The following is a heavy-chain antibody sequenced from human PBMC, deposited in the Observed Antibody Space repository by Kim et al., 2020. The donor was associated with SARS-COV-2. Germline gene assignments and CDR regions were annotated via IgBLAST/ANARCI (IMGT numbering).Heavy chain of an antibody. Sequence: ASVKVSCKASGYTFTSYAMHWVRQAPGQRLEWMGWINAGNGNTKYSQKFQGRVTITRDTSASTAYMELSSLRSEDTAVYYCAREGIVVVPAAMPVEVSYYGMDVWGQGTTVTVSS. CDR3: AREGIVVVPAAMPVEVSYYGMDV. V-gene: IGHV1-3*01. D-gene: IGHD2-2*01. CDR1: GYTFTSYA. CDR2: INAGNGNT. J-gene: IGHJ6*02.